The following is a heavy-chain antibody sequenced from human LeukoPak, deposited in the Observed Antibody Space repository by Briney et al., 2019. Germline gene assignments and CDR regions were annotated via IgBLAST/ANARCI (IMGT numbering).Heavy chain of an antibody. CDR1: GGSISSYY. V-gene: IGHV4-59*08. CDR2: IYYSGST. Sequence: QSSETLSLTCTVSGGSISSYYWSWIRQPPGKGLEWIGYIYYSGSTNYNPSLKSRVTISVDTSKNQFSLKLSSVTAADTAVYYCARLTLGYCSSTSCYQRFDPWGQGALVTVSS. J-gene: IGHJ5*02. D-gene: IGHD2-2*01. CDR3: ARLTLGYCSSTSCYQRFDP.